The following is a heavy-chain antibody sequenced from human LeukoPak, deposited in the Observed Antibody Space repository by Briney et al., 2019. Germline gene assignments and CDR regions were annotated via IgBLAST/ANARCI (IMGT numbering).Heavy chain of an antibody. Sequence: GGSLRLSCAASGFTFSSYAMHWVRQAPGKGLEWVAVISYDGSIKYYTDSVKGRFTISRDNSKNTLYLQMNSLRAEDTAVYYCARDPSIYYDSSGYLFDYWGQGTLVTVSS. CDR3: ARDPSIYYDSSGYLFDY. CDR1: GFTFSSYA. CDR2: ISYDGSIK. J-gene: IGHJ4*02. V-gene: IGHV3-30*04. D-gene: IGHD3-22*01.